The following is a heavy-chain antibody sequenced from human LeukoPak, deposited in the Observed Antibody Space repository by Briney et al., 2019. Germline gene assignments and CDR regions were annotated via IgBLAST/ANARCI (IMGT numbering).Heavy chain of an antibody. V-gene: IGHV1-46*01. CDR3: ARGGGSYYNLHDAFDI. D-gene: IGHD1-26*01. CDR2: INPSGGST. J-gene: IGHJ3*02. Sequence: RASVKVSCKASGYTFTGYYMHWVRQAPGQGLEWMGIINPSGGSTSYAQKFQGRVTMTRDTSTSTVYMELSSLRSEDTAVYYCARGGGSYYNLHDAFDIWGQGTMVTVSS. CDR1: GYTFTGYY.